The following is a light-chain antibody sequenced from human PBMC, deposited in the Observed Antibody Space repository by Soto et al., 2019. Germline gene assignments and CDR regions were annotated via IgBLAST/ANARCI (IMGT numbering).Light chain of an antibody. J-gene: IGKJ1*01. V-gene: IGKV1-5*01. CDR2: DAS. CDR3: QQYKSYSWT. Sequence: DIQMTQSPSTLSASVGDRVTITCRASQSISSWLAWYQQKPGKDPKLLIYDASSLESGVPSRFSGSGSGTEFTLTISSLQPDDFATYYCQQYKSYSWTCGQGTKVEIK. CDR1: QSISSW.